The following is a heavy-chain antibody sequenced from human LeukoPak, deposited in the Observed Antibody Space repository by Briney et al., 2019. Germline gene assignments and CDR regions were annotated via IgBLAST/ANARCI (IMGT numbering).Heavy chain of an antibody. V-gene: IGHV3-66*01. CDR1: EFSVGSNY. CDR2: IYSGGST. J-gene: IGHJ4*02. CDR3: ARDLGFGVVDLGY. Sequence: GGSLGLSCAASEFSVGSNYMTWVCQAPGKGLEWVSLIYSGGSTYYADSVKGRFTISRDNSKNTLYLQMNSLRAEDTAVYYCARDLGFGVVDLGYWGQGILGTVSS. D-gene: IGHD3-16*01.